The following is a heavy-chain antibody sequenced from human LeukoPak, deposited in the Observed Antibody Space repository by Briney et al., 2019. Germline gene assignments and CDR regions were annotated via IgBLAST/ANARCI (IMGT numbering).Heavy chain of an antibody. CDR3: AKGLLLWFGAYGSDV. CDR1: GFILTSYA. V-gene: IGHV3-30*18. CDR2: VSYDESNK. Sequence: GRSLRLSCTASGFILTSYAMHWVRQAPGRGLEWVAVVSYDESNKYYAGSVKGRFTISRDNSKNTLYLQMNRLRPEDTAVYYCAKGLLLWFGAYGSDVSGQGTTVTGSS. J-gene: IGHJ6*02. D-gene: IGHD3-10*01.